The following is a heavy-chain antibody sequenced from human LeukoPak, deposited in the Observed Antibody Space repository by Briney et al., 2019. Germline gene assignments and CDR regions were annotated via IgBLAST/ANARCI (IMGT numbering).Heavy chain of an antibody. V-gene: IGHV4-39*01. Sequence: PSETLSLTCTVSGGSISSSSYYWGWIRQPPGKGLEWIGSIYYSGSTYYNPSLKSRVTISVDTSKNQFSLKLSPVTAADTAVYYCARQGAAGTSFDYWGQGTLVTVSS. CDR2: IYYSGST. CDR1: GGSISSSSYY. D-gene: IGHD6-13*01. CDR3: ARQGAAGTSFDY. J-gene: IGHJ4*02.